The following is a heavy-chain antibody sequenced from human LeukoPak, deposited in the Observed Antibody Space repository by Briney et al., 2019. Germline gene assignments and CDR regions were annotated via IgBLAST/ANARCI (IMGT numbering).Heavy chain of an antibody. Sequence: GGSPRLSCAVSGFNFRDHWMDWVRQAPGKGLEWVGHIKNDGSETYYLDSLKGRFSISRDNTNNALYLQMNSLRVEDTAVYYCAKNNGWFHLAQWGQGALVTVSS. CDR3: AKNNGWFHLAQ. V-gene: IGHV3-7*03. CDR1: GFNFRDHW. D-gene: IGHD6-19*01. J-gene: IGHJ4*02. CDR2: IKNDGSET.